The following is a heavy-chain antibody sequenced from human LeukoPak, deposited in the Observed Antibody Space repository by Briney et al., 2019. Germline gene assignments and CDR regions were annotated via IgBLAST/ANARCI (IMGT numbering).Heavy chain of an antibody. V-gene: IGHV5-10-1*01. CDR1: GYSFTSYW. J-gene: IGHJ2*01. D-gene: IGHD2/OR15-2a*01. CDR3: ARNVNWYFDL. Sequence: GESLKISCKGSGYSFTSYWISWVRQMPGKGLEWMGRIDPSDSYTNYSPSFQGHVTISADKSISTAYLQWSSLKASDTAIYYCARNVNWYFDLWGRGTLVTVSS. CDR2: IDPSDSYT.